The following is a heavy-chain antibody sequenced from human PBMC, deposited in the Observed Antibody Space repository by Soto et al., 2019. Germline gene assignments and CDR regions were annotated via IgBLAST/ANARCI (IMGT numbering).Heavy chain of an antibody. CDR3: ARAYYDFWSGSQDAFDI. J-gene: IGHJ3*02. D-gene: IGHD3-3*01. CDR2: TYYRSKWYN. CDR1: GDSVSSSSDA. V-gene: IGHV6-1*01. Sequence: PSWSLSLTCAISGDSVSSSSDAWNWIRQAPARGLEWLGRTYYRSKWYNDYAVSVKSRITINPDTSKNQFSLQLNSVTPEDTAVYYCARAYYDFWSGSQDAFDIWGQGTMVTVSS.